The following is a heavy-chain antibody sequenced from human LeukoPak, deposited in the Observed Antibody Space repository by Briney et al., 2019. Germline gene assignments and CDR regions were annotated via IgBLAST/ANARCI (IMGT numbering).Heavy chain of an antibody. CDR2: ISGSAGTK. CDR1: GFTFSSYE. D-gene: IGHD6-13*01. Sequence: GGSLRLSCAASGFTFSSYEMNWVRQAPGEGLEWVSYISGSAGTKYYADSVKSRFTVSRDNAKNSLYLQMNSLRAEDTAVYYCARGRYSSSWYSDYWGQGTLVTVSS. CDR3: ARGRYSSSWYSDY. J-gene: IGHJ4*02. V-gene: IGHV3-48*03.